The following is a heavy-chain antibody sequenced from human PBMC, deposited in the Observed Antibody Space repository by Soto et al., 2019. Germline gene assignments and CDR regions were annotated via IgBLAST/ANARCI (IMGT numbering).Heavy chain of an antibody. D-gene: IGHD2-15*01. J-gene: IGHJ5*02. V-gene: IGHV1-69*13. CDR1: GGTFSSYD. Sequence: SVKISCKASGGTFSSYDISWVRQAPGQGLEWMGGIIPIFGTANYAQKFQGRVTITAGESTSTADMELSSLRSEDTAVYYCARTIVVVAATQVPYHWFDPWGQGTLVTVSS. CDR2: IIPIFGTA. CDR3: ARTIVVVAATQVPYHWFDP.